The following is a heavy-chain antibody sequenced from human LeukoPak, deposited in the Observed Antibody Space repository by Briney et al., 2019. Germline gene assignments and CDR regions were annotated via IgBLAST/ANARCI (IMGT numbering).Heavy chain of an antibody. J-gene: IGHJ4*02. Sequence: ASVKVSCKASGYTFTSYGISWVRQAPGQGLEWMGWISAYNGNTNYAQKFQGRVTITADKSTSTAYMELSSLRSEDTAVYYCARGEYYFDYWGQGTLVTVSS. CDR3: ARGEYYFDY. D-gene: IGHD3-10*01. V-gene: IGHV1-18*01. CDR1: GYTFTSYG. CDR2: ISAYNGNT.